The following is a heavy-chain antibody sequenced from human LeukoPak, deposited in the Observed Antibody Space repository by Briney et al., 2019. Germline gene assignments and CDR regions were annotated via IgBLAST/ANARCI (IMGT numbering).Heavy chain of an antibody. J-gene: IGHJ5*02. CDR2: IIPIFGTA. CDR3: ARVGYYDSSGPAGFDP. Sequence: SVKVSCKASGGTFSSYAISWVRQAPGQGLEWMGGIIPIFGTANYAQKFQGRVTITADESTSTAYMELSSLRSEDTAVYYCARVGYYDSSGPAGFDPWGQGTLVTVSS. D-gene: IGHD3-22*01. V-gene: IGHV1-69*13. CDR1: GGTFSSYA.